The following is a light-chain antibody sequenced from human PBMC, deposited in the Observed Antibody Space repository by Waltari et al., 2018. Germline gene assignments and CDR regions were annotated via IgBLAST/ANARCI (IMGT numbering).Light chain of an antibody. V-gene: IGKV1-5*01. CDR3: QHYTRYSIT. Sequence: DIQMTQSPSTLSASIGDRVTITCRASQSRSSWLAWYQQSPGKAPKLLVYDASTLQSGVPSRFSGSGSGTEFTLTISSLQPEDFATYYCQHYTRYSITFGQGTRLEIK. J-gene: IGKJ5*01. CDR2: DAS. CDR1: QSRSSW.